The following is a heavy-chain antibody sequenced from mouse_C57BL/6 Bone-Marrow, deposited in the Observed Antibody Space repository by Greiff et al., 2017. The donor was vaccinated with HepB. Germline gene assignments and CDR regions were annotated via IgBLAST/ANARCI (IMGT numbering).Heavy chain of an antibody. CDR3: ARYSYAGMDY. Sequence: EVMLVESGGGLVQPGGSLSLSCAASGFTFTDYYMSWVRQPPGKALEWLGFIRNKANGYTTEYSASVKGRFTISRDNSQSILYLQMNALRAEDSATYYCARYSYAGMDYWGQGTSVTVSS. J-gene: IGHJ4*01. CDR1: GFTFTDYY. CDR2: IRNKANGYTT. V-gene: IGHV7-3*01. D-gene: IGHD1-1*01.